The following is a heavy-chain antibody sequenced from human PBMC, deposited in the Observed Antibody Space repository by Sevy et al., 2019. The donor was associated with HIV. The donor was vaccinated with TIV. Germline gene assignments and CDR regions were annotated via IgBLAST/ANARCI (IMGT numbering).Heavy chain of an antibody. J-gene: IGHJ4*02. Sequence: GGSLRLSCAASGFTFSSYAMHWVRQAPGKGLEWVAVISYDGSNTYYADSVKGRFTISRDNSKNTLYLQMNSLRAEDTAVCHCASPGLGFDYDDSSGYYPRFDYWGQGTLVSVSS. CDR2: ISYDGSNT. V-gene: IGHV3-30-3*01. CDR1: GFTFSSYA. D-gene: IGHD3-22*01. CDR3: ASPGLGFDYDDSSGYYPRFDY.